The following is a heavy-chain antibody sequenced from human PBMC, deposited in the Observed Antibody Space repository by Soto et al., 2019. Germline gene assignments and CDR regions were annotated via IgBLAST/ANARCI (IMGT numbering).Heavy chain of an antibody. CDR1: GFTFSSYP. D-gene: IGHD6-19*01. J-gene: IGHJ4*02. CDR3: AKEKYSSGWYPFDY. CDR2: ISGSGGST. Sequence: PGGSLRLSCAASGFTFSSYPMSWVRQAPGKGLEWVSAISGSGGSTYYADSVKGRFTISRDNSKNTLYLQMNSLRAEDTAVYYCAKEKYSSGWYPFDYWGQGTLVPISA. V-gene: IGHV3-23*01.